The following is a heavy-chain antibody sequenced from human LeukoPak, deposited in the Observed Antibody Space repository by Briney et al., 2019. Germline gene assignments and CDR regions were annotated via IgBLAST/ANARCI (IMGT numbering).Heavy chain of an antibody. CDR3: ARDTPYSSSWYFDY. CDR1: GFTFSSYS. Sequence: GGSLRLSCAASGFTFSSYSMNWVRQAPGKGLEWVSSISSSSSYVYYADPVKGRFTISRDNAKNSLYLQMNSLRAEDTAVYYCARDTPYSSSWYFDYWGQGTLVSVSS. V-gene: IGHV3-21*01. D-gene: IGHD6-13*01. CDR2: ISSSSSYV. J-gene: IGHJ4*02.